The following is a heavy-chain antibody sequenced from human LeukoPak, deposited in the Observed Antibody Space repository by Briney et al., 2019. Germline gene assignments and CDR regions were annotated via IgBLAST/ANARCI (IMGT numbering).Heavy chain of an antibody. D-gene: IGHD1/OR15-1a*01. CDR1: GFSFDDYA. CDR2: IDWRSGSI. J-gene: IGHJ6*02. V-gene: IGHV3-9*01. CDR3: ARGNTLKDDSFYHGMDV. Sequence: GGSLRLSCAASGFSFDDYAMFWVRQVPVKGLEWVAGIDWRSGSIGYADSVQGRFTISRDNAKKSLSLQMSSLRPEDAALYFCARGNTLKDDSFYHGMDVWGPGTTVIVS.